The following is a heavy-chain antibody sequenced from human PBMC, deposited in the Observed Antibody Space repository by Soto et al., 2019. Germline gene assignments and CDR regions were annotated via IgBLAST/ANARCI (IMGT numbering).Heavy chain of an antibody. Sequence: QVQLQESGPGLVKPSQTLSLTCTVSGGSISSGGYYWSWIRPHPGKGLEWIGYIYYSGSTNYNPSLRSRVTISVDTSKNQFSLKLSSVTAADTAVYYCAREGEPGPLDYWGQGTLVTVSS. CDR3: AREGEPGPLDY. V-gene: IGHV4-31*03. CDR1: GGSISSGGYY. J-gene: IGHJ4*02. D-gene: IGHD3-16*01. CDR2: IYYSGST.